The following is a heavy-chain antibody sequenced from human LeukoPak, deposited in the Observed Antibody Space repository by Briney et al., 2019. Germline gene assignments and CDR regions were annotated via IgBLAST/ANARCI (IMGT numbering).Heavy chain of an antibody. CDR1: GGSISTYY. CDR3: GRMGGYSGYAIH. Sequence: PSETLSLTCTVSGGSISTYYWSWIRQPPGKGLEWIGYIHYSGTTNYNTSLKNRVTISLDTSKNQFSLNLSSVTPADTAVFYCGRMGGYSGYAIHWGQGTLVAVS. D-gene: IGHD5-12*01. V-gene: IGHV4-59*08. J-gene: IGHJ4*02. CDR2: IHYSGTT.